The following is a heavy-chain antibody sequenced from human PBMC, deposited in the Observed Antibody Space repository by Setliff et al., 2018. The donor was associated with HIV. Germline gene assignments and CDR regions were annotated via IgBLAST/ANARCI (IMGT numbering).Heavy chain of an antibody. CDR2: FFHSGDT. CDR1: GGAISGSGYY. Sequence: SETLSLTCSVSGGAISGSGYYWSWIRQHPEKALEWIGYFFHSGDTYYNPSLKSRISMSVDTSKNQFSLELTSLTAADTAVYYCATRPRIAARPFDYWGQGMLVTVS. V-gene: IGHV4-31*03. J-gene: IGHJ4*02. CDR3: ATRPRIAARPFDY. D-gene: IGHD6-6*01.